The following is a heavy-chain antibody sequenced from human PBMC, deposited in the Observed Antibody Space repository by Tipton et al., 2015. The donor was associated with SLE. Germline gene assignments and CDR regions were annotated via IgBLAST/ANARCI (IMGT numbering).Heavy chain of an antibody. V-gene: IGHV4-61*05. Sequence: TLSLTCTVSGGSISDKSYYWGWLRQPPGKGLEWIGYIYFTGSTNYDPSLKGRVTISVDTSKKQFSLKLSSVTAADTAVYYCARVGNYDLDYWGQGTLVTVSS. J-gene: IGHJ4*02. CDR2: IYFTGST. CDR3: ARVGNYDLDY. D-gene: IGHD3-3*01. CDR1: GGSISDKSYY.